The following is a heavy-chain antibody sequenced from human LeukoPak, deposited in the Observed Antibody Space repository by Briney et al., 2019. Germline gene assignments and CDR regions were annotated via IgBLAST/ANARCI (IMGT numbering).Heavy chain of an antibody. CDR2: IYYSGST. Sequence: SETLSLTCTVSGGSISSGGYYWSWIRQHPGKGLEWIGYIYYSGSTYYNPSLKSRVTISVDTSKNQFSLKLSSVTAADTAVYYCATHTYGDYDNHFDYRGQGTLVTVSS. CDR3: ATHTYGDYDNHFDY. V-gene: IGHV4-31*03. J-gene: IGHJ4*02. CDR1: GGSISSGGYY. D-gene: IGHD4-17*01.